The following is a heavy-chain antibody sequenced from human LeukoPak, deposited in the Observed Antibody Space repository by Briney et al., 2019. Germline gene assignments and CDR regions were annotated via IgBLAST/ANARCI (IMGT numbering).Heavy chain of an antibody. D-gene: IGHD6-19*01. CDR2: MNHSGST. Sequence: SETLSLTCAVYGGSFSGYYWSWIRQPPGKGLEWVGEMNHSGSTNYNPSLKSRLTISVHTSKNQFSLKLSSVTPAHTALYYCARGGSGWWGYFDYWGQGTLVTVSS. CDR3: ARGGSGWWGYFDY. CDR1: GGSFSGYY. J-gene: IGHJ4*02. V-gene: IGHV4-34*01.